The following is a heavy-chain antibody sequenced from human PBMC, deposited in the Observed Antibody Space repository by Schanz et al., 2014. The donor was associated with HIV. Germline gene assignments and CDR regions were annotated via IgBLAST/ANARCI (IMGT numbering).Heavy chain of an antibody. D-gene: IGHD2-15*01. CDR2: TKGRSRAGEM. CDR3: VTDRGYLQFDN. Sequence: EVQLAESGGGLVKPGGSLRLSCAASGLSFSDAWMSWVRQVPGKGLEWVGQTKGRSRAGEMDYAAPVKGRFTISRDDSGSTMYLQMNSLKTEDTGLYYCVTDRGYLQFDNWGQGTLVAVSS. J-gene: IGHJ4*02. V-gene: IGHV3-15*01. CDR1: GLSFSDAW.